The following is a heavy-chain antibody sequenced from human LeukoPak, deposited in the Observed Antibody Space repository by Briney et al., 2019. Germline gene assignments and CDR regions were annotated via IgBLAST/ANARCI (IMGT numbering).Heavy chain of an antibody. Sequence: GRSLRLSCAASGFTFSSYAMHWVRQAPGKGLEWVAVISYDGSNKYYADSVKGRFTISRDNSKNTLYLQMNSLKTEDTAVYYCARESTYYDFWSGLGDWGQGTLVTVSS. V-gene: IGHV3-30-3*01. CDR1: GFTFSSYA. CDR3: ARESTYYDFWSGLGD. CDR2: ISYDGSNK. J-gene: IGHJ4*02. D-gene: IGHD3-3*01.